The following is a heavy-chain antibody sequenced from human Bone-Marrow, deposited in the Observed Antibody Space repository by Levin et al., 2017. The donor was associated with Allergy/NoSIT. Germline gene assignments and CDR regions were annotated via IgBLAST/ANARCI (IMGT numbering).Heavy chain of an antibody. D-gene: IGHD4-17*01. CDR3: LHDTTSVTA. J-gene: IGHJ5*02. V-gene: IGHV3-15*01. CDR2: IRSNTAGGTA. CDR1: GLEFTDAW. Sequence: NPGGSLRLSCAVSGLEFTDAWMSWVRQAPGKGLEWVGRIRSNTAGGTADYAAPVKGRFSISRDDSKNMLYLQVNGLKTEDTAVYFCLHDTTSVTAWGQGTLVTVSS.